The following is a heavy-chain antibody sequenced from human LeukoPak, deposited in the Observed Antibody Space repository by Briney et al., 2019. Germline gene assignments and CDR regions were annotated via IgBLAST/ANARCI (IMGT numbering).Heavy chain of an antibody. J-gene: IGHJ3*02. V-gene: IGHV3-9*01. Sequence: PGRSLRLSCAASGFTFNDYAMHWVRQAPGKGLEWVSSISWNSVNTGHADSVKGRFTISRDNARNSLYLQMNSLRAEDTALYYCTKDRSVGATGRALDIWGQGTMVTVSS. D-gene: IGHD1-26*01. CDR3: TKDRSVGATGRALDI. CDR2: ISWNSVNT. CDR1: GFTFNDYA.